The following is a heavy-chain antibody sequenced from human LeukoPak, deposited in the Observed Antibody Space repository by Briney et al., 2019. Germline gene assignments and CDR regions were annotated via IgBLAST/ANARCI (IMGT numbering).Heavy chain of an antibody. D-gene: IGHD3-22*01. CDR2: IIPIFGTA. Sequence: SVKVSCKASGGTFSSYAISWVRQAPGQGLEWMGGIIPIFGTANYAQKFQGRVTITADESTSTAYMELSSLRPEDTAVYYCARNGLDYYDSSGYLAGFDYWGQGTLVTVSS. V-gene: IGHV1-69*01. CDR3: ARNGLDYYDSSGYLAGFDY. CDR1: GGTFSSYA. J-gene: IGHJ4*02.